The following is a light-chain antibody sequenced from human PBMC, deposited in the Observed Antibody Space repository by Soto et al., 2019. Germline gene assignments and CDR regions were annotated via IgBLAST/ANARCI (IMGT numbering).Light chain of an antibody. V-gene: IGKV3-15*01. Sequence: EKVMTQSPATLSVSPGERATLSCRASQSVRSNLAWYQQKPGQPPRLLIYDASTRATGIPSRFSGSGSGTEFTLTIRSLKSEDFAVYYCQQRNIWPPVTFGQGTRLEI. J-gene: IGKJ5*01. CDR2: DAS. CDR3: QQRNIWPPVT. CDR1: QSVRSN.